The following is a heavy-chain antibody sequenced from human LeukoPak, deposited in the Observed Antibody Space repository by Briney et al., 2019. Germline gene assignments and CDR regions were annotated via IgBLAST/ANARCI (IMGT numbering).Heavy chain of an antibody. CDR1: GGTFSSYA. Sequence: ASVKVSCKASGGTFSSYAISWVRQAPGQGLEWMGGIIPIFGTANYAQKFQGRVTITADESTSTAYMELSSLRSEDTAVYYCVGAYYDFWSGYADYYYYGMDVWSQGTTVTVSS. CDR2: IIPIFGTA. J-gene: IGHJ6*02. V-gene: IGHV1-69*13. D-gene: IGHD3-3*01. CDR3: VGAYYDFWSGYADYYYYGMDV.